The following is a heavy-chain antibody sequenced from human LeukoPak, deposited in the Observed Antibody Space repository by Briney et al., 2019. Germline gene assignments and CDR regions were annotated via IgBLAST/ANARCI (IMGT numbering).Heavy chain of an antibody. Sequence: GGSLRLSCAASGFTFSSYDMHWVRQATGKGLEWVSAIGSAGDTYYPGSVKGRFTISRENAKNSLYLQMNSLRAGDTAVYYCARAPATAIPPDLHFDYWGQGTLVTVSS. CDR1: GFTFSSYD. CDR3: ARAPATAIPPDLHFDY. V-gene: IGHV3-13*01. J-gene: IGHJ4*02. D-gene: IGHD2-2*02. CDR2: IGSAGDT.